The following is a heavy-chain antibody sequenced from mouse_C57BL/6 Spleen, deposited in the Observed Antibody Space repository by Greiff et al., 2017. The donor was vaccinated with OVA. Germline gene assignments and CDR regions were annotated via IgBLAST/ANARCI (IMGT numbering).Heavy chain of an antibody. CDR1: GYTFTDYY. Sequence: VQLQQSGPELVKPGASVKISCKASGYTFTDYYMNWVKQSHGKSLEWIGDINPNNGGTSYNQKFKGKATLTVDKSSSTAYMELRSLTSEDSAVYYCARHYYGSSPYCFAYWGQGTTLTVSS. V-gene: IGHV1-26*01. J-gene: IGHJ2*01. CDR2: INPNNGGT. CDR3: ARHYYGSSPYCFAY. D-gene: IGHD1-1*01.